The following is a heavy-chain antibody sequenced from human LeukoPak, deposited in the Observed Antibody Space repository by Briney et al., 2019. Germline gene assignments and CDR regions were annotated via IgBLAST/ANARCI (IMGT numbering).Heavy chain of an antibody. CDR3: AKLGGNGYSDY. D-gene: IGHD4-23*01. CDR1: GFTFDDYA. V-gene: IGHV3-9*01. CDR2: ISWNSGSI. Sequence: GGSLRLSCAASGFTFDDYAMHWVRQAPGKGLEWVSGISWNSGSIGYADSVKGRFTISRDNAKNSLYLQMNSLRAEDTALYYCAKLGGNGYSDYWGQGTLVTVSS. J-gene: IGHJ4*02.